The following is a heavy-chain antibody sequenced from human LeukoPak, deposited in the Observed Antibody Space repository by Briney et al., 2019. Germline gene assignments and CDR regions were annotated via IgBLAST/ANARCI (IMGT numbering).Heavy chain of an antibody. Sequence: GGSLRLSCAASGFTFSTFAMIWVRQPPGKGLEWVSGIFPSGGEIHYADSVRGRFTISRDNSKSTLSLQMNSLRAEDTAVYYCANRRWLVSSFDYWGQGTLVTVSS. CDR1: GFTFSTFA. J-gene: IGHJ4*02. D-gene: IGHD6-19*01. V-gene: IGHV3-23*01. CDR3: ANRRWLVSSFDY. CDR2: IFPSGGEI.